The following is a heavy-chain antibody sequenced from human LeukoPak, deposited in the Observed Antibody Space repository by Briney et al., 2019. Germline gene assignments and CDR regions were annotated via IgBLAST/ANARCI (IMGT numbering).Heavy chain of an antibody. V-gene: IGHV3-48*01. J-gene: IGHJ4*02. CDR3: ARGAYYYED. CDR1: GFTFSSHS. CDR2: ISSSSSTI. D-gene: IGHD3-22*01. Sequence: GGSLRLSCAASGFTFSSHSMNWVRQAPGKGLEWVSYISSSSSTIYYADSVKGRFTISRDNAKNSLYLQMNSLRAEDTAVYYCARGAYYYEDRGLGTLVTVSS.